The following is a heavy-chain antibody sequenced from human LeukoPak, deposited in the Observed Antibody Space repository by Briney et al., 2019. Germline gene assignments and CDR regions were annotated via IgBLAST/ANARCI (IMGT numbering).Heavy chain of an antibody. CDR2: IYYTGRA. Sequence: SETLSLTCTVSGGSISGYYWTWIRQPPGRGLEWIGQIYYTGRADYNPSLKSRITISVDTSKNQISLRLSSVTAADTAIYYCARFGVDYDMDVWGQGTTVTVSS. J-gene: IGHJ6*02. V-gene: IGHV4-59*01. D-gene: IGHD3-16*01. CDR1: GGSISGYY. CDR3: ARFGVDYDMDV.